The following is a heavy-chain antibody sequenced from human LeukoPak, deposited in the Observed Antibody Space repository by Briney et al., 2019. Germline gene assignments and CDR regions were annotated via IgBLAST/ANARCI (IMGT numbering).Heavy chain of an antibody. D-gene: IGHD1-14*01. V-gene: IGHV3-30*04. J-gene: IGHJ6*02. CDR2: ISYDGSNK. CDR3: AREQVIRKYYYYGMDV. CDR1: GFTFSSYA. Sequence: GGSLRLSCAASGFTFSSYAMHWVRQAPGKGLEWVAVISYDGSNKYYADSVKGRFTISRDNSKNTLYLQMSSLRAEDTAVYYCAREQVIRKYYYYGMDVWGQGTTVTVSS.